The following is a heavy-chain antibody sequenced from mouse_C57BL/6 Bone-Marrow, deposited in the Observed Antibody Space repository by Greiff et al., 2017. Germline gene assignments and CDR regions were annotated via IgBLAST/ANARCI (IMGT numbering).Heavy chain of an antibody. Sequence: EVQLKESGPGLVKPSQSLSLTCSVTGYSITSGYYWNWIRQFPGNKLEWMGYISYDGSNNYNPYLKNRISITRDTSKNQFFLKLNSVTTEDTATYFCSRRDNGYYFYFDYWGQGTTLTVSS. D-gene: IGHD2-3*01. V-gene: IGHV3-6*01. CDR3: SRRDNGYYFYFDY. CDR2: ISYDGSN. CDR1: GYSITSGYY. J-gene: IGHJ2*01.